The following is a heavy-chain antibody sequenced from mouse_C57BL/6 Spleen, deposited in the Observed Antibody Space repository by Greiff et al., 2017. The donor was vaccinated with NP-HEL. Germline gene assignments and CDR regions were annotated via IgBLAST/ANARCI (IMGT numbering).Heavy chain of an antibody. CDR2: ISDGGSYT. Sequence: DVKLVESGGGLVKPGGSLKLSCAASGFTFSSYAMSWVRQTPEKRLEWVATISDGGSYTYYPDNVKGRFTISRDNAKNNLYLQMSHLKSEDTAMYYCARAGLTGGFAYWGQGTLVTVSA. CDR1: GFTFSSYA. J-gene: IGHJ3*01. V-gene: IGHV5-4*03. D-gene: IGHD4-1*01. CDR3: ARAGLTGGFAY.